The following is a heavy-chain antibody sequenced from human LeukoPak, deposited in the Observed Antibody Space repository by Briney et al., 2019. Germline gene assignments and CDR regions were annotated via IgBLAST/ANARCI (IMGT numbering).Heavy chain of an antibody. Sequence: SETLSLTCTVSGGSISSGYYWGWIRQPPGKGLEWIGSIYHSGSTYYNPSLKSRVTISVDTSKNQFSLKLSSVTAADTAVYYCARGALDYGDRSVNYYMDVWGKGTTVTVSS. V-gene: IGHV4-38-2*02. CDR2: IYHSGST. D-gene: IGHD4-17*01. J-gene: IGHJ6*03. CDR1: GGSISSGYY. CDR3: ARGALDYGDRSVNYYMDV.